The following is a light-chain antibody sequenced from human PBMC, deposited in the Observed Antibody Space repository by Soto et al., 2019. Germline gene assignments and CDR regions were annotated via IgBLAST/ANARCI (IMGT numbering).Light chain of an antibody. V-gene: IGKV3-20*01. CDR3: QQYDNLPLT. CDR2: GAS. CDR1: QSVSSSY. Sequence: EIVWTQSPGTLSLSPGERATLSCRASQSVSSSYLAWYQQKPGQAPSLLIYGASRRATGIPDRFSGSGSGTDFTLTISSLQPEDIATYYCQQYDNLPLTFGGGTKVDIK. J-gene: IGKJ4*01.